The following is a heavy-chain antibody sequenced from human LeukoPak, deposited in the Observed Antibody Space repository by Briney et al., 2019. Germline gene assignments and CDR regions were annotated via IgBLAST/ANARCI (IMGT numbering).Heavy chain of an antibody. Sequence: GGSVRHSCAVSGSTFNTYWMHWVRQSPGKSLEWVSRINSDGSSTTYGASLEGRFTVSRDNAKNTLYLHIDNLRAEDSAVYYCTRTTVTADWYFDVWGRGTRVTVSS. CDR1: GSTFNTYW. CDR2: INSDGSST. CDR3: TRTTVTADWYFDV. D-gene: IGHD4-11*01. J-gene: IGHJ2*01. V-gene: IGHV3-74*01.